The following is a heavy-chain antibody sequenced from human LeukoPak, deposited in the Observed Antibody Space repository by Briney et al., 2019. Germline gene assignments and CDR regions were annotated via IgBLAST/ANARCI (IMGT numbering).Heavy chain of an antibody. CDR2: IGATGDT. CDR3: VLGAYWNDDKNAFHI. D-gene: IGHD1-1*01. V-gene: IGHV3-13*01. Sequence: GGSLRLSGAASGLTFSSYDMHWIRQAPGKGLEWVSSIGATGDTYYAGSVKGRFTISRENAKKSLYLQMSSLSAEDTAVYFCVLGAYWNDDKNAFHIWGPGTMVTVSS. J-gene: IGHJ3*02. CDR1: GLTFSSYD.